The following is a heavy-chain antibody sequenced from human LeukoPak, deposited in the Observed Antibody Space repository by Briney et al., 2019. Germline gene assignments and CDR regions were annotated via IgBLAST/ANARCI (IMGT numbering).Heavy chain of an antibody. CDR1: GGTFSSYA. D-gene: IGHD6-13*01. CDR3: ARSGVYHPLAYYFDY. CDR2: IIPILGIA. V-gene: IGHV1-69*04. Sequence: SVKVSCKASGGTFSSYAISWVRQAPGQGLEWMGRIIPILGIANYAQKFQGRVTITADKSTSTAYMELSSLRSEDTAVYYCARSGVYHPLAYYFDYWGQGTLVTVSS. J-gene: IGHJ4*02.